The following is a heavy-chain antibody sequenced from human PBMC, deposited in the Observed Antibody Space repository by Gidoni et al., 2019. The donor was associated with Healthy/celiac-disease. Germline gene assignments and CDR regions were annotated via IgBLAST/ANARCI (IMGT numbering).Heavy chain of an antibody. J-gene: IGHJ4*02. V-gene: IGHV1-18*04. D-gene: IGHD4-17*01. CDR3: AREPDYGDFPFDY. Sequence: QVQLVQSGAEVKKPGASVKVSCKASGYTFTSYGISWVRQAPGQGLEWMGLISAYNGNTNHAQKLQGRGTMTTEPSTRTAYMELRGLRSDGQAVYYRAREPDYGDFPFDYLGQGTLVPVSS. CDR1: GYTFTSYG. CDR2: ISAYNGNT.